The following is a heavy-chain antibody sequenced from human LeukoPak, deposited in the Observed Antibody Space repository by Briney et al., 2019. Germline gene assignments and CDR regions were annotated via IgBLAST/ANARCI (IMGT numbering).Heavy chain of an antibody. CDR1: GYSISSNNW. Sequence: SETLSLTCAVSGYSISSNNWWAWIRQPPGKGLEWIGYMYCTGETFYNPSLKSRVTISLDTSKNQFSLKLSSVTAVDTAVYYCARKKDSSGYYQWGQGTLVTVSS. CDR2: MYCTGET. D-gene: IGHD3-22*01. J-gene: IGHJ4*02. CDR3: ARKKDSSGYYQ. V-gene: IGHV4-28*01.